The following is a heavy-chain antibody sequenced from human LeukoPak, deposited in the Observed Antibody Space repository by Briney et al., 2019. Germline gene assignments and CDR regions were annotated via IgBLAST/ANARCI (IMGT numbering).Heavy chain of an antibody. CDR2: ISSSSSYI. J-gene: IGHJ4*02. V-gene: IGHV3-21*01. D-gene: IGHD3-22*01. CDR3: ARDLPSYDSSGYYYGY. CDR1: GFTFRSYW. Sequence: PGGSLRLSCAASGFTFRSYWMTWVRQAPGKGLEWVSSISSSSSYIYYADSVKGRFTISRDNAKNSLYLQMNSLRAEDTAVYYCARDLPSYDSSGYYYGYWGQGTLVTVSS.